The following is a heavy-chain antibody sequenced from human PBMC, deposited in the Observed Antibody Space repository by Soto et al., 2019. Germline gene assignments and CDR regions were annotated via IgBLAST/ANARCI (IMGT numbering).Heavy chain of an antibody. CDR1: GDSVSSYY. CDR3: ERGRRTPTGYDGLDV. Sequence: QVQLQESGPGLVKPSETLSLTCSVSGDSVSSYYWSWIRQPPGKGLEWIGYVYYDGSTNYNPSLETRGTIAIDTSKNQVSLKLNSVTAADTAVYHCERGRRTPTGYDGLDVWGQGTTVAVSS. J-gene: IGHJ6*02. CDR2: VYYDGST. D-gene: IGHD2-8*02. V-gene: IGHV4-59*02.